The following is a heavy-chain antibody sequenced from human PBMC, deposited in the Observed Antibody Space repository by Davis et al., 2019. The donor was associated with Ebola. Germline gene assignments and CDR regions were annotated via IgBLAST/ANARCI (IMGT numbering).Heavy chain of an antibody. J-gene: IGHJ6*04. CDR1: GYTFTNYD. CDR2: INPSGGST. CDR3: ASCYYYYGMDV. Sequence: ASVKVSCKASGYTFTNYDINWVRQATGQGLEWMGIINPSGGSTSYAQKFQGRVTMTRDTSTSTVYMELSSLRSEDTAVYYCASCYYYYGMDVWGKGTTVTVSS. V-gene: IGHV1-46*01.